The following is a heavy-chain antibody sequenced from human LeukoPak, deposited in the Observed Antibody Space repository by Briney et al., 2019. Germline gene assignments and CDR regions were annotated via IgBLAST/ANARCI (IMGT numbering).Heavy chain of an antibody. CDR3: GRGSLTIRKNWFDP. Sequence: GASVKVSCKASGYTFTSYAMNWVRQAPGQGLEWMGWINTNTGNPTYAQGFTGRFVFSLDTSVSTAYLQISSLKAEDTAVYYCGRGSLTIRKNWFDPWGQGTLVTVSS. D-gene: IGHD4/OR15-4a*01. J-gene: IGHJ5*02. V-gene: IGHV7-4-1*02. CDR2: INTNTGNP. CDR1: GYTFTSYA.